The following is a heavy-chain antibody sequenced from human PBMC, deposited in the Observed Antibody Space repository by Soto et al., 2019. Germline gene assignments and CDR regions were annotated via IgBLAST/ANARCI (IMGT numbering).Heavy chain of an antibody. CDR1: GFTFNYYW. V-gene: IGHV3-74*01. CDR2: IQSDGSSP. J-gene: IGHJ4*02. D-gene: IGHD2-21*02. CDR3: ARGGDPDY. Sequence: EVQLVESGGGLVQPGGSLRLSCVASGFTFNYYWMHWVRQAPGKGLVWVSRIQSDGSSPDYVDSVKGRFTISRDNAKNTLYLQMTNLRAEDTAVYYCARGGDPDYWGQGPLVTVSS.